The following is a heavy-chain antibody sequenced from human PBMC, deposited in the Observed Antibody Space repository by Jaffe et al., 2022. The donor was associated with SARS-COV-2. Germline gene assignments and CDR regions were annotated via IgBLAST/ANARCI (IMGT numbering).Heavy chain of an antibody. CDR3: AVVSGYDYHDAFDI. D-gene: IGHD5-12*01. Sequence: QVQLVESGGGVVQPGRSLRLSCAASGFTFSSYGMHWVRQAPGKGLEWVAVISYDGSNKYYADSVKGRFTISRDNSKNTLYLQMNSLRAEDTAVYYCAVVSGYDYHDAFDIWGQGTMVTVSS. CDR1: GFTFSSYG. V-gene: IGHV3-30*03. J-gene: IGHJ3*02. CDR2: ISYDGSNK.